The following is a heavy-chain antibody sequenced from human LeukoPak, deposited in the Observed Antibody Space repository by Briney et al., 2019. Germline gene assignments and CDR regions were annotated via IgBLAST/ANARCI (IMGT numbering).Heavy chain of an antibody. V-gene: IGHV4-59*01. CDR1: GDSITNYY. D-gene: IGHD6-6*01. Sequence: KPSETLSLTCTVSGDSITNYYWSWIRQPPGKGLEWIGYISYSGSTNYNPSLKSRVTISVDMSKNQFSLKLSSVTAADTAVYYCARWGSSGFPYFDYWGQGTLVTVSS. CDR3: ARWGSSGFPYFDY. J-gene: IGHJ4*02. CDR2: ISYSGST.